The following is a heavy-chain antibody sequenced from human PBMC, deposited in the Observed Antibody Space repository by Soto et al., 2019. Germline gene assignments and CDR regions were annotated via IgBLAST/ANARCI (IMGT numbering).Heavy chain of an antibody. CDR3: ARGRGLYNSGRSQLDY. Sequence: QVQLVQSGAEVKKPGSSVRVSCKASGDTFSRYTVNWVRQAPRQGLEWMGGIIRRFGTTNYAPTLQGRVTITADASTNTVYMELSSLRSEDTALYFCARGRGLYNSGRSQLDYWGQGTLLTVSS. V-gene: IGHV1-69*01. CDR2: IIRRFGTT. J-gene: IGHJ4*02. D-gene: IGHD1-1*01. CDR1: GDTFSRYT.